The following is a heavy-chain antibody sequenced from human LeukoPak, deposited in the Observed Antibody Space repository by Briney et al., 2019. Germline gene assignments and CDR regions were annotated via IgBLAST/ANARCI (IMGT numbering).Heavy chain of an antibody. J-gene: IGHJ5*02. Sequence: PGGSLRLSCTASGFTFGDYYMSWIRQAPGKGLEWVSYISSSDSPIYYADSVKGRFTISRDNSKNTLYLQMNSLRAEDTAVYYCAKSSGWYSASGWFDPWGQGTLVTVSS. CDR1: GFTFGDYY. CDR3: AKSSGWYSASGWFDP. V-gene: IGHV3-11*01. CDR2: ISSSDSPI. D-gene: IGHD6-19*01.